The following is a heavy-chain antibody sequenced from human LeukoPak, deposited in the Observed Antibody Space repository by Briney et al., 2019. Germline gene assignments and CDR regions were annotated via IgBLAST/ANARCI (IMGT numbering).Heavy chain of an antibody. Sequence: ASVMVSCKASGYTFTNYYIHWVRQAPGQGLEWMGRINPNTGATKYAQEFQGRVSMIRDRSINTAFMDLSRLRYDDTAVYYCARDQGDGGNSFDPWGQGTLVTVSS. D-gene: IGHD4-23*01. V-gene: IGHV1-2*06. CDR2: INPNTGAT. CDR3: ARDQGDGGNSFDP. J-gene: IGHJ5*02. CDR1: GYTFTNYY.